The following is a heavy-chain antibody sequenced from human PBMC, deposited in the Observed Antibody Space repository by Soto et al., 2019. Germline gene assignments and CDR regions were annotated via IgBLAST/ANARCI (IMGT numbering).Heavy chain of an antibody. CDR2: IIPILNSP. D-gene: IGHD1-26*01. J-gene: IGHJ6*02. CDR3: ARDAPYCTSATCPKFYDMDV. V-gene: IGHV1-69*13. Sequence: SSEQVPCKASGGTFGRYAIPLVRGPPRPGVESVGGIIPILNSPAYAQKFQAKVVITADEITNTAYMELNSLRFDDTAVYYCARDAPYCTSATCPKFYDMDVWGQGTTVTVSS. CDR1: GGTFGRYA.